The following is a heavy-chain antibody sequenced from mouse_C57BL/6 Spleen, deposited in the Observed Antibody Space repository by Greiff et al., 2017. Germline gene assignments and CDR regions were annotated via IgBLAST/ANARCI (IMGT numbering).Heavy chain of an antibody. J-gene: IGHJ3*01. V-gene: IGHV1-81*01. CDR1: GYTFTSYG. CDR3: ARGEVLAWFAY. Sequence: QVHVKQSGAELARPGASVKLSCKASGYTFTSYGISWVKQRTGQGLEWIGEIYPRSGNTYYNEKFKGKATLTADKSSSTAYMELRSLTSEDSAVYFCARGEVLAWFAYWGQGTLVTVSA. CDR2: IYPRSGNT.